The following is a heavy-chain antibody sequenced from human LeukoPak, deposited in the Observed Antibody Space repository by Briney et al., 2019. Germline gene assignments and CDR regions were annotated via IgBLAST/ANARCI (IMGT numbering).Heavy chain of an antibody. CDR3: ASNDYGANPFDC. Sequence: GGSLRLSCAASGFSFSNYWLHWVRQAPGKGLVWVSRINSDGSNTAYADSVKGRFTISRDNAKNTLYLQMNSLRAEDTAVYYCASNDYGANPFDCWGQRTLVTVSS. V-gene: IGHV3-74*01. D-gene: IGHD3-16*01. CDR1: GFSFSNYW. CDR2: INSDGSNT. J-gene: IGHJ4*02.